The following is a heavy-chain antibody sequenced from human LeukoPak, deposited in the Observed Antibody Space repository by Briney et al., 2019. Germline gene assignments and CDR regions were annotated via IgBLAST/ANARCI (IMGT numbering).Heavy chain of an antibody. J-gene: IGHJ6*03. Sequence: GGSLRLSCAVSGFTFDDYAMHLVRQVPGKGLELVSGINWNSDSIGYADSVKSRFTISRDNAKNSVYLQMNSLRAEDTAVYYCARVASGWTLNYYYHYMDVWGKGTTVTISS. CDR2: INWNSDSI. V-gene: IGHV3-9*01. CDR1: GFTFDDYA. CDR3: ARVASGWTLNYYYHYMDV. D-gene: IGHD6-19*01.